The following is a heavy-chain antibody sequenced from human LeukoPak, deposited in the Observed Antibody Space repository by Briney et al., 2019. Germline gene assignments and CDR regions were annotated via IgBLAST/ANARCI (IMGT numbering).Heavy chain of an antibody. V-gene: IGHV4-34*01. CDR1: GGSFSGYY. D-gene: IGHD6-13*01. CDR2: INHSGST. CDR3: ARQMGKIAAARN. Sequence: SETLSLTCAVYGGSFSGYYRSWIRQPPGKGLEWIGEINHSGSTNYNPSLKSRVTISVDTSKNQFSLKLSSVTAADTAVYYCARQMGKIAAARNWGQGTLVTVSS. J-gene: IGHJ4*02.